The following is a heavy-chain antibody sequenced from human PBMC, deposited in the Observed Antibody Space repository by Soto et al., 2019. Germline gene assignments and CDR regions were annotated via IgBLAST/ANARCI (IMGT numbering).Heavy chain of an antibody. D-gene: IGHD2-15*01. CDR2: IYYSGST. CDR1: GGSISSYY. V-gene: IGHV4-59*01. Sequence: SETLSLTCTVSGGSISSYYWSWIRQPPGKGLEWIGYIYYSGSTNYNPSLKSRVTISVDTSKNQFSLKLSSVTAADTAVYYCARAGIRYCSGGSCPNWFDPWGQGTLVTVSS. CDR3: ARAGIRYCSGGSCPNWFDP. J-gene: IGHJ5*02.